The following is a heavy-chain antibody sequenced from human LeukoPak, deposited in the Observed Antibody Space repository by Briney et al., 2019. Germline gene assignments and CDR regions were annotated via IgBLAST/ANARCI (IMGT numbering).Heavy chain of an antibody. V-gene: IGHV3-11*01. D-gene: IGHD5-12*01. CDR2: ISSSGSTI. Sequence: PGGSLRLSCAASGFTFSDYYMSWIRQAPGKGLEWVSYISSSGSTIYYADSVKGRFTISRDNAKNSLYLQMNSLRAEDTAVYYCARDHRRGYDWSYYYYYMDVWGKGTTVTISS. CDR3: ARDHRRGYDWSYYYYYMDV. CDR1: GFTFSDYY. J-gene: IGHJ6*03.